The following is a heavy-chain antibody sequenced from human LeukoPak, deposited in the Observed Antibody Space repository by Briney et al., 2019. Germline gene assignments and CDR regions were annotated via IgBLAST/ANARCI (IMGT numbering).Heavy chain of an antibody. CDR1: GFTFSSYW. J-gene: IGHJ4*02. CDR2: IKQDGSEK. V-gene: IGHV3-7*01. D-gene: IGHD3-3*01. CDR3: ARPIYDFWSGYYVDY. Sequence: GGSLRLSCAASGFTFSSYWMSWVRQAPGKGLEWVANIKQDGSEKYYVDSVKGRFTISRDNAKNSLYLQMNSLRAEDTAVYYCARPIYDFWSGYYVDYWGQGTLVTVSS.